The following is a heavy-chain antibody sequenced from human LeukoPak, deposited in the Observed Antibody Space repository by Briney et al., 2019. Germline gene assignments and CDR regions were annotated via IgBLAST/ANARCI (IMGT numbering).Heavy chain of an antibody. V-gene: IGHV3-74*01. D-gene: IGHD6-19*01. CDR2: INSDGSST. CDR3: ARDWHSSGWENFDY. Sequence: GGSLRLSCAASGFTFSSYWMHWVRQAPGKGLVWVSRINSDGSSTSYADSVKGRFTISRDNAKNMLYLQMNSLRAEDTAVYYCARDWHSSGWENFDYWGQGTLVTVSS. CDR1: GFTFSSYW. J-gene: IGHJ4*02.